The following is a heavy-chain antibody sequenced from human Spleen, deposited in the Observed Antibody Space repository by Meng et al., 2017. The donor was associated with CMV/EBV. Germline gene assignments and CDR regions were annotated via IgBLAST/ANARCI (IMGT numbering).Heavy chain of an antibody. J-gene: IGHJ4*02. CDR1: GFTFSDDP. Sequence: SGFTFSDDPMHWVRQAPGKGLGWVAMVLFDGNNKYYTDSVKGRFTISRDNSKNSLHLQMSNLRVDDTAVYYCVKGGDHCRSSSCFFWGLGSLVTVSS. CDR2: VLFDGNNK. CDR3: VKGGDHCRSSSCFF. V-gene: IGHV3-30*04. D-gene: IGHD6-13*01.